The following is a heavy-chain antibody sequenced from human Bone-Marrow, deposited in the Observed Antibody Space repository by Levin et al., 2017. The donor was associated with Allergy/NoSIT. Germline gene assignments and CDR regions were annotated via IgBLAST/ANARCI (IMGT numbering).Heavy chain of an antibody. Sequence: GESLKISCAASGFAFSSYAMTWVRQVPGRGLEWVSVIGSDGGGIQYADSVRGRFTISRDNSRNTLFLQMNNLRAEDTAVYYCAKYVLVVVGTPFRAFDIWGPGTLVTVSS. V-gene: IGHV3-23*01. D-gene: IGHD2-15*01. CDR3: AKYVLVVVGTPFRAFDI. J-gene: IGHJ3*02. CDR2: IGSDGGGI. CDR1: GFAFSSYA.